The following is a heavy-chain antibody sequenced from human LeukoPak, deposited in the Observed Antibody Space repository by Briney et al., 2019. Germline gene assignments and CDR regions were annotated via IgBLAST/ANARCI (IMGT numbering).Heavy chain of an antibody. J-gene: IGHJ4*02. CDR3: AKDGWKYSSVWYFDY. CDR1: GFTFSSYG. CDR2: IRYDGTNK. V-gene: IGHV3-30*02. D-gene: IGHD6-19*01. Sequence: PGGSLRLSCAASGFTFSSYGMHWVRQAPGKGLEWVAFIRYDGTNKYYADSVKGRFTISRDNSKNTLYLQMNSLRAEDAAVYYCAKDGWKYSSVWYFDYWGQGTLVTVSS.